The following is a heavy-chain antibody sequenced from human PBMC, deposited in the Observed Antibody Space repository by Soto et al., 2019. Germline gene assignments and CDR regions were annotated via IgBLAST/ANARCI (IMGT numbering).Heavy chain of an antibody. Sequence: PGESLKISCKGSGYSFTSYWIGWVRQMPGKGLEWMGIIYPGDSDTRYSPSFQGQVTISADKSISTAYLQWSSLKASDTAMYYCARHPFLSPRALQQLVRVYYFDYWGQGTLVTVSS. J-gene: IGHJ4*02. CDR1: GYSFTSYW. CDR2: IYPGDSDT. V-gene: IGHV5-51*01. CDR3: ARHPFLSPRALQQLVRVYYFDY. D-gene: IGHD6-13*01.